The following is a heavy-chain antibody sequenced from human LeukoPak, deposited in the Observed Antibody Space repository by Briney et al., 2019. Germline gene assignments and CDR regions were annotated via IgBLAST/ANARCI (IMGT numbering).Heavy chain of an antibody. J-gene: IGHJ4*02. CDR3: ARLKKVGMATTWYYFDY. Sequence: SETLSLTRTVSGGSTSSYYWSWIRQPPRKGLEWIGYIYYSGSTNYNPSLNSRITISVDTSKNQFSLKLSSVTAADTAVYYCARLKKVGMATTWYYFDYWGQGTLVTVSS. CDR1: GGSTSSYY. CDR2: IYYSGST. V-gene: IGHV4-59*08. D-gene: IGHD5-24*01.